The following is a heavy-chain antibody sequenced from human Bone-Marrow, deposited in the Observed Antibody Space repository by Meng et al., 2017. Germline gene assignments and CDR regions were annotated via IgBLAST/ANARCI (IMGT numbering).Heavy chain of an antibody. CDR1: GFTVSSNY. CDR3: ASPGDSSGWFPFDY. D-gene: IGHD6-19*01. J-gene: IGHJ4*02. CDR2: IYSGGST. Sequence: GGSLRLSCAASGFTVSSNYMSWVRQAPGKGLEWVSVIYSGGSTYYADSVKGRFTISRDNSKNTLYLQMNSLRAEDTAVYYCASPGDSSGWFPFDYWGQGTLVTVSS. V-gene: IGHV3-53*01.